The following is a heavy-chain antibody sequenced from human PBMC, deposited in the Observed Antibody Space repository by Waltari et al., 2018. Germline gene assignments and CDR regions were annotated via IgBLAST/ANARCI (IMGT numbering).Heavy chain of an antibody. V-gene: IGHV1-69*08. CDR1: GGTFSSYA. J-gene: IGHJ6*02. Sequence: QVQLVQSGAAVKKPGSSVKVSCKASGGTFSSYAISWVRQAPGQGLEWMGRIIPIFGTANYAQKFQGRVRITADKSTSTAYMELSSLRSEDTAVYYCARAGLHHYYYYGMDVWGQGTTVTVSS. CDR3: ARAGLHHYYYYGMDV. CDR2: IIPIFGTA.